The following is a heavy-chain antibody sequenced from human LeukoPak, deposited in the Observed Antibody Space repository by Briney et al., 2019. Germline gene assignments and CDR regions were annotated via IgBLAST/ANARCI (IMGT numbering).Heavy chain of an antibody. CDR3: ARDWYFDL. CDR2: ISYDGSNK. CDR1: GLAFSTNS. Sequence: GGSLRLSCAVSGLAFSTNSMSWVRQAPGKGLEWVAVISYDGSNKYYADSVKGRFTISRDNSKNTLYLQMNSLRAEDTAVYYCARDWYFDLWGRGTLVTVSS. J-gene: IGHJ2*01. V-gene: IGHV3-30-3*01.